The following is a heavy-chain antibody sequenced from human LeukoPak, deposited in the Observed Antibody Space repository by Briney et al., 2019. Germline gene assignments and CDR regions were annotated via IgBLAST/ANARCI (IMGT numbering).Heavy chain of an antibody. CDR2: IIPILGIA. D-gene: IGHD2-15*01. CDR3: AREALGYCSGGSCSHYYYYGMDV. CDR1: GGTFSSYA. V-gene: IGHV1-69*04. J-gene: IGHJ6*02. Sequence: ASVKVSCKASGGTFSSYAISWVRQAPGQGLEWMGRIIPILGIANYAQKFQGRVTITADKSTSTAYMELSSLRSEDTAVYYCAREALGYCSGGSCSHYYYYGMDVWGQGTTVTVSS.